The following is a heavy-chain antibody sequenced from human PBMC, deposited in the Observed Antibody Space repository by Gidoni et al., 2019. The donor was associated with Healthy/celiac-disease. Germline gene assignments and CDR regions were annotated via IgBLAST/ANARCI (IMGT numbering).Heavy chain of an antibody. CDR3: ASPGNYDFWSGYTRFDY. CDR1: GYSISSGYY. J-gene: IGHJ4*02. V-gene: IGHV4-38-2*02. Sequence: QVQLQESGPGLVKPSETLSLTCTVPGYSISSGYYWGWIRQPPGKGLEWIGSIYHSGSTYYNPSLKSRVTISVDTSKNQFSLKLSSVTAADTAVYYCASPGNYDFWSGYTRFDYWGQGTLVTVSS. D-gene: IGHD3-3*01. CDR2: IYHSGST.